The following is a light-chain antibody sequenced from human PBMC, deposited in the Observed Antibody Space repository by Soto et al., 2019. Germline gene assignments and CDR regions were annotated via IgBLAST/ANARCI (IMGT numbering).Light chain of an antibody. CDR2: GVS. CDR1: QSISSNY. J-gene: IGKJ1*01. Sequence: EILLTQSPGTLSLSPGDRATLSCGATQSISSNYLAWFQQKPGQAPRLLIFGVSNRATGIPDRFSGSGSGTDFTLTISRLEPEDFAVYYCGQFVSAPPRTFGQGTKVDIK. V-gene: IGKV3-20*01. CDR3: GQFVSAPPRT.